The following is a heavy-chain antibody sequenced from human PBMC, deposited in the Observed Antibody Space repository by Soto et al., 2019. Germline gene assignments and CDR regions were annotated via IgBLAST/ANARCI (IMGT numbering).Heavy chain of an antibody. Sequence: EVQLVESGGGLVQPGGSLRLSCSASGFTFSSYAMHWVRQAPGKGLEYVSAISSNGGSTYYADSVKGRFTISRDNSKNTLYLQMSSLRAEDTAVYYCVKAQQLVRRWFDPWGQGTLVTVSS. CDR3: VKAQQLVRRWFDP. J-gene: IGHJ5*02. V-gene: IGHV3-64D*06. D-gene: IGHD6-13*01. CDR1: GFTFSSYA. CDR2: ISSNGGST.